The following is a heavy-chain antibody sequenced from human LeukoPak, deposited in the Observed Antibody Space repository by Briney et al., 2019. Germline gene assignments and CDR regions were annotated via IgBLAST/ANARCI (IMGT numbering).Heavy chain of an antibody. CDR2: IYYSGST. V-gene: IGHV4-39*01. Sequence: SETLSLTCTVSGGYIGSSSYYWGWIRQPPGKGLEWIGSIYYSGSTYYNPSLKSRVTISVDTSKNQFSLKLSSVTAADTAVYYCARLYLYCSGGSCYPLDAFDIWGQGTMVTVSS. J-gene: IGHJ3*02. CDR1: GGYIGSSSYY. CDR3: ARLYLYCSGGSCYPLDAFDI. D-gene: IGHD2-15*01.